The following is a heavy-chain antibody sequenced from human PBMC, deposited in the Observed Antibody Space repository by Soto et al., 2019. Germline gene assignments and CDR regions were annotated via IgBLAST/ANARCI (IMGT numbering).Heavy chain of an antibody. D-gene: IGHD2-2*01. Sequence: GGSLGLSCAASGFTFRSYGMHWVRQAPGKGLEWVAVIWYDGSNKYYADSVKGRFTISRDNSKNTLYLQMNSLRAEDTAVYYCARDSYCSSTSCYFDYWGQGTLVTVSS. J-gene: IGHJ4*02. V-gene: IGHV3-33*01. CDR1: GFTFRSYG. CDR3: ARDSYCSSTSCYFDY. CDR2: IWYDGSNK.